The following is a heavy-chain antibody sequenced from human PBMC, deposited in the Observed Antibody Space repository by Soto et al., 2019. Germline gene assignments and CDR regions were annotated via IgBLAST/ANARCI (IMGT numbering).Heavy chain of an antibody. Sequence: GGSLRLSCAASGFTFSSYWMSWVRQAPGKGLEWVANIKQDGSEKYYVDSVKGRFTISRDNAKNSLYLQMNSLRAEDTAVYYCARVPGGVQGYRGIDYWGQGTLVTVSS. CDR2: IKQDGSEK. V-gene: IGHV3-7*03. D-gene: IGHD3-16*01. CDR1: GFTFSSYW. J-gene: IGHJ4*02. CDR3: ARVPGGVQGYRGIDY.